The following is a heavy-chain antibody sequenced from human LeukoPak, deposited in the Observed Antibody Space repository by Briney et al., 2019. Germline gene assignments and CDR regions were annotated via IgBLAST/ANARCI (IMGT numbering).Heavy chain of an antibody. CDR1: DYTYTSYG. J-gene: IGHJ5*02. CDR3: ARDGTPGTTFRFDP. D-gene: IGHD1-1*01. V-gene: IGHV1-18*01. CDR2: ISGYNGNT. Sequence: ASVNVSCKPSDYTYTSYGISGVRQAPGQGLEWMGWISGYNGNTNYAQKFQARATMTTDTSTTTAYMELRSLRTDDTAVYYCARDGTPGTTFRFDPWGQGTLVIVSS.